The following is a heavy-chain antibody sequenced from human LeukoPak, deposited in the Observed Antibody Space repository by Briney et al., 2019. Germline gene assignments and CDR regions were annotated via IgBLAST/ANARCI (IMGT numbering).Heavy chain of an antibody. CDR2: MYHSGNT. V-gene: IGHV4-30-2*01. J-gene: IGHJ6*02. Sequence: PSETLSLTCAVSGGSINSTSYSWTWIRQPPGKGLEWIGYMYHSGNTYFNPSLKSRVTISVDGSKNQFSLKLSSVTAADTAVYYCARAGFVYGMDVWGQGTTVTVSS. D-gene: IGHD3-3*01. CDR1: GGSINSTSYS. CDR3: ARAGFVYGMDV.